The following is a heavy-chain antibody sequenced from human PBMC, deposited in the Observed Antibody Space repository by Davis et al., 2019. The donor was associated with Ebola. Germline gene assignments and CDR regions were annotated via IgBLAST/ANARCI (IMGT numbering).Heavy chain of an antibody. J-gene: IGHJ4*02. CDR1: GYTFTGNY. Sequence: SVKVSCKASGYTFTGNYIQWVRQAPGQGLEWMGRIIPILGIANYAQKFQGRVTITADKSTSTAYMELSSLRSEDTAVYYCAREMATIRDYWGQGTLVTVSS. V-gene: IGHV1-69*04. CDR2: IIPILGIA. CDR3: AREMATIRDY. D-gene: IGHD5-24*01.